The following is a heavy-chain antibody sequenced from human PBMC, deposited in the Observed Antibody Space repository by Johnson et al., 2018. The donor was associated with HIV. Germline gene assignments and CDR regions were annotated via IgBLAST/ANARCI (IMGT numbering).Heavy chain of an antibody. J-gene: IGHJ3*02. D-gene: IGHD6-6*01. V-gene: IGHV3-53*01. CDR2: FYSGGST. CDR1: GFTVSSNY. Sequence: MQLVESGGGLIQPGGSLRVSCAASGFTVSSNYMSWVRQAPGKGLEWVSGFYSGGSTYYADSVKGRFSISRDNSKNPLYLEINSLRAEDTAVCYCARDRREYSSSRWPDAFDIWGQGTMVTVSS. CDR3: ARDRREYSSSRWPDAFDI.